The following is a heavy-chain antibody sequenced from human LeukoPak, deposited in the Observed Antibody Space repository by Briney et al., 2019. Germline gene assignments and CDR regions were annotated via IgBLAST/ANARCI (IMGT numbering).Heavy chain of an antibody. CDR2: INPNSGGT. D-gene: IGHD2-15*01. V-gene: IGHV1-2*02. CDR3: ARSLSIVVVIAFGDFDY. Sequence: ASVKVSCEASGYTFTGYYIHWVRQAPGQGLEWMGWINPNSGGTSSAQKFQGRVTMTRDTSISTAYMELSRLRSDDTAVYYCARSLSIVVVIAFGDFDYWGQGTLVTVSS. J-gene: IGHJ4*02. CDR1: GYTFTGYY.